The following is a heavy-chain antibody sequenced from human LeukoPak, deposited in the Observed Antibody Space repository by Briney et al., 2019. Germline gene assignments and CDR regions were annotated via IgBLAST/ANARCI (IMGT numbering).Heavy chain of an antibody. CDR2: IYHSGNT. Sequence: PSETLSLTCSVSGYSISSAYYWGWIRQPPGKGLEWIGEIYHSGNTNYNPPLKSRVTISLDKSKNQFSLKLNSVTAADTAVYYCARVGALGGHDFWGQGSLVTVSS. V-gene: IGHV4-38-2*02. J-gene: IGHJ4*02. D-gene: IGHD1-26*01. CDR1: GYSISSAYY. CDR3: ARVGALGGHDF.